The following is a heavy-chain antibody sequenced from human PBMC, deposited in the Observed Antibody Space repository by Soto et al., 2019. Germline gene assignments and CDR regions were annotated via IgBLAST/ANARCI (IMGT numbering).Heavy chain of an antibody. Sequence: GGSLRLSCAASGLSFSSSAMHWVRQAPGKGLEWVAMISHDGSHEYYGDSVKGRFSVSRDNSHNILHLQMNSLRIEDTAVYFCARNTDHRLVRGSLDPWGQGTLVTVSS. J-gene: IGHJ5*02. CDR2: ISHDGSHE. D-gene: IGHD3-10*01. CDR3: ARNTDHRLVRGSLDP. V-gene: IGHV3-30-3*01. CDR1: GLSFSSSA.